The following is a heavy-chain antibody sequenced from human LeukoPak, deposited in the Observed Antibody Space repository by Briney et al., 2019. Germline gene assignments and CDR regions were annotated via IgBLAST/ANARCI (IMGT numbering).Heavy chain of an antibody. V-gene: IGHV1-69*05. CDR3: AREGLRLAHDY. Sequence: SVKLSCNVSGGTFSSYAISWVRQPPGQGIEWMGGIIPIFGTANYAQKSQGRVTITTDESTSTAYMGLSSLRSEETAVYYCAREGLRLAHDYWGEGTLVTVSS. CDR1: GGTFSSYA. D-gene: IGHD6-19*01. J-gene: IGHJ4*02. CDR2: IIPIFGTA.